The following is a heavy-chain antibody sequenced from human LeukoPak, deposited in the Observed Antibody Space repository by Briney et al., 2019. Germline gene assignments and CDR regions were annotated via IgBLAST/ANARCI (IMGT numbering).Heavy chain of an antibody. J-gene: IGHJ4*02. CDR2: ISTSGEST. CDR3: AKDAVRLCSRTSCYL. Sequence: GGSLRLSCAASGFTFSDDAMTWVREAPWKGLGWVSSISTSGESTYYADSVKGRFTISRDNSKNTLYLHMNSLRAAATAIYYCAKDAVRLCSRTSCYLWGQGTMVTVSS. CDR1: GFTFSDDA. V-gene: IGHV3-23*01. D-gene: IGHD2-2*01.